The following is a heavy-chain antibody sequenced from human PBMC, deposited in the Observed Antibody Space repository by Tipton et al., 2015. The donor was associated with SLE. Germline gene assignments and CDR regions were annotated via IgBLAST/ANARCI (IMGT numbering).Heavy chain of an antibody. CDR2: IYSSGTT. CDR1: GGSISSYY. D-gene: IGHD2-2*01. CDR3: ARHGQRSWFDP. Sequence: TLSLTCTVSGGSISSYYWSWIRQPAGKGLEWIGRIYSSGTTNYYPSLKSRVTMSVDTSKNHFSLKLSSVTAADTAVYYCARHGQRSWFDPWGQGTLVTVSS. J-gene: IGHJ5*02. V-gene: IGHV4-4*07.